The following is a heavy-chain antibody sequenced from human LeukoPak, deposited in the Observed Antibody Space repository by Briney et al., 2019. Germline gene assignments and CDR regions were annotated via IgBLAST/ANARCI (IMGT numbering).Heavy chain of an antibody. V-gene: IGHV3-30*04. CDR2: ISNDGRND. CDR1: GLGFSSHA. Sequence: GRSLRLSCAASGLGFSSHAMLWVRQAPGEGLEWVAAISNDGRNDFYADSVKGRFIISRDNSWNTLYLQMNSLRVEDTAVYFCARDFYFGSGDAFDIWGQGTMVTVSS. CDR3: ARDFYFGSGDAFDI. D-gene: IGHD3-10*01. J-gene: IGHJ3*02.